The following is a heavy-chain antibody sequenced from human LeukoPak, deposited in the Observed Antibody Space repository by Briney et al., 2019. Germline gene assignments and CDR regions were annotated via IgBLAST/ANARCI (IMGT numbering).Heavy chain of an antibody. Sequence: PSETLSLTCTVSGGSLSSYYWSWIRQPPGKGLEWIGYIYYSGSTNYNPSLKSRGTISVDTSKNQFSLKLSSVTAADTAVYYCARSPRDSSGYYYFDYWGQGTLVTVSS. J-gene: IGHJ4*02. CDR3: ARSPRDSSGYYYFDY. V-gene: IGHV4-59*08. CDR2: IYYSGST. D-gene: IGHD3-22*01. CDR1: GGSLSSYY.